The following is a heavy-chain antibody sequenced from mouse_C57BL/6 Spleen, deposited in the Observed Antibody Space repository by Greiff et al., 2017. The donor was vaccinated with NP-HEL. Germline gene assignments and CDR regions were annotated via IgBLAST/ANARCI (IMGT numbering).Heavy chain of an antibody. V-gene: IGHV14-4*01. J-gene: IGHJ2*01. Sequence: VQLQQSGAELVRPGASVKLSCTASGFNIKDDYMHWVKQRPEQGLEWIGWIDPENGDTEYASKFQGKATITADTSSNTAYLQLSSLTSEDTAVYYCTTNSNRVQYYFDYWGQGTTLTVSS. CDR1: GFNIKDDY. CDR2: IDPENGDT. D-gene: IGHD2-5*01. CDR3: TTNSNRVQYYFDY.